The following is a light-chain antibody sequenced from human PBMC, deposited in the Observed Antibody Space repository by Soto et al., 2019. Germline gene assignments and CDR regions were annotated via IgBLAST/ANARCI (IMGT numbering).Light chain of an antibody. V-gene: IGLV2-8*01. CDR2: EVT. CDR3: SSYAGTNRV. Sequence: QSVLTQPPSASGSPGQSVTISCTGTSSDVGANNYVSWYQQHPGKAPKLMIYEVTKRPSGVPDRFSGSKSGNMASLTVSGLQAEDEADYYCSSYAGTNRVFGTGTKLTVL. CDR1: SSDVGANNY. J-gene: IGLJ1*01.